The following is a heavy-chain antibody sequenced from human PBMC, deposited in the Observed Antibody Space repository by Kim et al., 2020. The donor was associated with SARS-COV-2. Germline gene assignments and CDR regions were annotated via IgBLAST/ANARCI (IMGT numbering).Heavy chain of an antibody. V-gene: IGHV3-30*02. D-gene: IGHD3-9*01. J-gene: IGHJ3*02. CDR3: AKIAGYDILTGYPPDAFDI. Sequence: GRFTISRDNSKNTLSLQMSSLRAEDTAVYYCAKIAGYDILTGYPPDAFDIWGQGTMVTVSS.